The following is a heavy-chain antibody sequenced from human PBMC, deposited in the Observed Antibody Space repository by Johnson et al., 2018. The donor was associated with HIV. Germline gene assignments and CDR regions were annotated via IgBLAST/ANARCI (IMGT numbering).Heavy chain of an antibody. CDR3: AREQATLWFRASGAAFNI. V-gene: IGHV3-7*01. D-gene: IGHD3-10*01. J-gene: IGHJ3*02. CDR2: IKQGGSNK. CDR1: GFTFSGYW. Sequence: VQLVESGGGLVRPGESLRLSCVASGFTFSGYWMTWVRQAPGKGLEWVANIKQGGSNKYYADSVKGRFTISRDNSKNTLYLQINSLGVEDTAVYYCAREQATLWFRASGAAFNIWGQGTSVTVSS.